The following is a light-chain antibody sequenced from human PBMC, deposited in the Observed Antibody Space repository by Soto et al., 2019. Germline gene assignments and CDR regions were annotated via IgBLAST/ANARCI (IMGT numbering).Light chain of an antibody. Sequence: QSVLTQPSSASGAPGQRVTISCTGSSSDIGAGNNVHWYQQLPGRAPKLLIYGNTNRPSGVPDRFSGSKSGTSASLAITGLQDEDEADYYCQSYENSLRAPYVFGTGTKVTVL. J-gene: IGLJ1*01. CDR3: QSYENSLRAPYV. V-gene: IGLV1-40*01. CDR2: GNT. CDR1: SSDIGAGNN.